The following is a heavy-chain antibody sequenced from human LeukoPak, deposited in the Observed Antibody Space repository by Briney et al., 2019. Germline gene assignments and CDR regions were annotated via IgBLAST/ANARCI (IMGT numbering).Heavy chain of an antibody. CDR1: GGTFSSYA. Sequence: SSVKVSCKASGGTFSSYAISWVRQAPGQGLEWMGGIIPIFGTANYAQKFQGRVTITADESTSTAYMELSSLRSEDTAVYYCARDWHRYYGPQGYYMDVWGKGTTVTVSS. CDR2: IIPIFGTA. D-gene: IGHD3-10*01. CDR3: ARDWHRYYGPQGYYMDV. J-gene: IGHJ6*03. V-gene: IGHV1-69*01.